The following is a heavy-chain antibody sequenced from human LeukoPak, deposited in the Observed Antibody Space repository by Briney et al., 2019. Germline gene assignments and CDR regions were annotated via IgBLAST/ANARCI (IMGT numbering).Heavy chain of an antibody. J-gene: IGHJ4*02. V-gene: IGHV1-69*05. Sequence: ASVKVSCKASGGTFSSYAISWVRQAPGQGLEWMGGIIPIFGTANYAQKFQGRVTITTDESTSTAYMELSSLRSEDTAVYYCAMGPYGSGSSMDYWGQGTLVTVSS. CDR2: IIPIFGTA. CDR3: AMGPYGSGSSMDY. D-gene: IGHD3-10*01. CDR1: GGTFSSYA.